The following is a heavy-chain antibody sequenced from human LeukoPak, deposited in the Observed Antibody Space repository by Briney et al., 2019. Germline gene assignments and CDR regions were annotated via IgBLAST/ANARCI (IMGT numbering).Heavy chain of an antibody. CDR2: FSSSSSYI. J-gene: IGHJ5*02. D-gene: IGHD3-10*01. CDR3: ARLLYGSGSFAPFDP. CDR1: GFTFSSYS. Sequence: GGSLRLSCAASGFTFSSYSMNWVRQAPGKGLEGVSSFSSSSSYIYYADSVKGRFTISRDNAKNSLYLQLNSLKASDTAMYYCARLLYGSGSFAPFDPWGQGTLVTVSS. V-gene: IGHV3-21*04.